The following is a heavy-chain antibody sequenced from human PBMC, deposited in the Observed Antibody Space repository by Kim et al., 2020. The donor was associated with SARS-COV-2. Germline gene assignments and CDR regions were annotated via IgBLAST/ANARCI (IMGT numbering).Heavy chain of an antibody. D-gene: IGHD6-25*01. J-gene: IGHJ4*02. CDR3: AKDLRSSAADGADY. CDR1: GFAFDEYA. CDR2: ISWNSGSI. V-gene: IGHV3-9*01. Sequence: GGSLRLSCAASGFAFDEYALHWVRQAPGKGLEWVAGISWNSGSIGYADSVKGRFIISRDNAKNFLYLEMNSLRPKDTALYYCAKDLRSSAADGADYWGQGTLVTVSS.